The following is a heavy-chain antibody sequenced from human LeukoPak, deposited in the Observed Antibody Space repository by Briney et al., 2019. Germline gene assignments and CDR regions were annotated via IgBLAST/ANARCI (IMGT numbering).Heavy chain of an antibody. V-gene: IGHV4-39*07. CDR2: IYYSGST. CDR3: ARGLARGVVPAAPSYHYYGMDV. J-gene: IGHJ6*02. Sequence: SETLSLTCTVSGGSISSSSYYWGWIRQPPGKGLEWIGSIYYSGSTYYNPSLKSRVTISVDTSKNQFSLKLSSVTAADTAVYYCARGLARGVVPAAPSYHYYGMDVWGQGTTVTVSS. CDR1: GGSISSSSYY. D-gene: IGHD2-2*01.